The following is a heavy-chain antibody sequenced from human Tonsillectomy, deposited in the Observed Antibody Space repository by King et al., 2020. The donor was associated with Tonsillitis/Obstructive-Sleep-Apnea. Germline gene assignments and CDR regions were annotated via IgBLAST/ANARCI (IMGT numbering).Heavy chain of an antibody. J-gene: IGHJ3*02. CDR1: GFTFSTYT. CDR2: ISYDGTNK. CDR3: ARNSGSYIDTFDI. V-gene: IGHV3-30*04. Sequence: VQLVESGGGVVQPGRSLRLSCAASGFTFSTYTMHWVRQAPGKGLEWMAVISYDGTNKYYADSVKGRFTISRDNSKNTLSLQMNSLRAEDRAVYYCARNSGSYIDTFDIWGQGTMVTVSS. D-gene: IGHD1-26*01.